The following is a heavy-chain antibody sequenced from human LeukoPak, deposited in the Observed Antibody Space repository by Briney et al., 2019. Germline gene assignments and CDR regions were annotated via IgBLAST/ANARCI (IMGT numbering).Heavy chain of an antibody. CDR2: ISSSGSTI. CDR1: GFTFSDYY. Sequence: SGGSLRLSCAASGFTFSDYYMSWIRQAPGKGLEWVSYISSSGSTIYYADSVKGRFTISRDNAKNSLYLQMNGLRAEDTAVYYCAKTVTMIVVTPTFDYWGQGTLVTVSS. V-gene: IGHV3-11*01. D-gene: IGHD3-22*01. J-gene: IGHJ4*02. CDR3: AKTVTMIVVTPTFDY.